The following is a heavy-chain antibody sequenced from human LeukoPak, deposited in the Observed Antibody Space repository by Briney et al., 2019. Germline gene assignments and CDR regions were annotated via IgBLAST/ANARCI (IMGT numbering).Heavy chain of an antibody. CDR1: GFTFSSYA. D-gene: IGHD5-12*01. CDR2: ISYDGSNK. CDR3: AREGSVDIVASELDY. V-gene: IGHV3-30-3*01. Sequence: PGGSLRLSCAASGFTFSSYAMHWVRQAPGKGLEWVAVISYDGSNKYYADSVKGRFTISRDNAKNSLYLQMNSLRAEDTAVYYCAREGSVDIVASELDYWGQGTLVTVSS. J-gene: IGHJ4*02.